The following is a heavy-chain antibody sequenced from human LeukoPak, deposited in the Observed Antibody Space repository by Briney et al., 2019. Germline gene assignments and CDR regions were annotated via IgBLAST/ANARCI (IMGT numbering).Heavy chain of an antibody. CDR3: ARGGSRVTTINILDY. D-gene: IGHD5-24*01. CDR2: IRVYNGDT. J-gene: IGHJ4*02. Sequence: GASVNVSCKPSGYTFTSYGISWVRQAPGQGLEWMGWIRVYNGDTNYAQKFKGRVTMTTDTSINTAYMELRSLGSDDTAVYYCARGGSRVTTINILDYWGQGTLVTVSS. CDR1: GYTFTSYG. V-gene: IGHV1-18*01.